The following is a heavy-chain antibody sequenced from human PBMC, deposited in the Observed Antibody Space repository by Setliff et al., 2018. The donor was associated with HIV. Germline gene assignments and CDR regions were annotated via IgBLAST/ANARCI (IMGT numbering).Heavy chain of an antibody. CDR1: GGSISGYY. V-gene: IGHV4-4*07. D-gene: IGHD2-2*02. J-gene: IGHJ4*02. CDR2: VYSSGST. CDR3: VRQERYCTSADCYRYFNY. Sequence: PSETLSLTCTVSGGSISGYYWSWIRQPAGKGLEWIGRVYSSGSTNYNPSLKSRVTMSVDTSKNQFSLKLSSVTAADTAVYYCVRQERYCTSADCYRYFNYWGQGTLVTVSS.